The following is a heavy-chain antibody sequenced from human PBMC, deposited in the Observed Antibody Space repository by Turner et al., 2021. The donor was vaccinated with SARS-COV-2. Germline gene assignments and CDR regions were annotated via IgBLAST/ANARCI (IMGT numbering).Heavy chain of an antibody. V-gene: IGHV3-53*01. J-gene: IGHJ6*02. CDR1: GFTVSSNY. Sequence: EVQLVESGGGLIQPGGSLRLSCAASGFTVSSNYMTWVRQAPGKGLECVSVIYSGGSTYYADSVKGRFTISRDNSKNTLYLQMNSLRAEDTAVYYCARDLYYYGMDVWGQGTTVTVSS. CDR2: IYSGGST. CDR3: ARDLYYYGMDV.